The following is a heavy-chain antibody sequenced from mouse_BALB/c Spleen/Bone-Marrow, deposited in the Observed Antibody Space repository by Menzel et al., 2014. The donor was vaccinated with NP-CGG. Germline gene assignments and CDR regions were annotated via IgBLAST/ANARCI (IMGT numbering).Heavy chain of an antibody. CDR1: NYSFTSYW. J-gene: IGHJ2*01. D-gene: IGHD4-1*01. CDR2: IQPSDNET. Sequence: VQIQQSGAALVQPGASVNLSCKVSNYSFTSYWIDWVKQRPGQGLEWMGMIQPSDNETRLNQKFKDKATLTVDKSSSTAYMQLSSPTSEDSAVYYCARRERTGMNYWGQGTTLTVSS. CDR3: ARRERTGMNY. V-gene: IGHV1-74*04.